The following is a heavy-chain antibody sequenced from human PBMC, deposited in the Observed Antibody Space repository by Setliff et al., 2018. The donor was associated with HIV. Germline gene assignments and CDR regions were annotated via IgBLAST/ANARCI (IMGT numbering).Heavy chain of an antibody. D-gene: IGHD5-18*01. CDR3: ARGAYRDGYDY. Sequence: SETLSLTCSVSGASVSSYYWSWIRQPPGKGLEWIGYVDYNGRTDYNPSLKSRVTVSLGTSKNQVSLKLSSVAAADTAVYHCARGAYRDGYDYWGQGTLVTVSS. CDR2: VDYNGRT. J-gene: IGHJ4*02. CDR1: GASVSSYY. V-gene: IGHV4-59*02.